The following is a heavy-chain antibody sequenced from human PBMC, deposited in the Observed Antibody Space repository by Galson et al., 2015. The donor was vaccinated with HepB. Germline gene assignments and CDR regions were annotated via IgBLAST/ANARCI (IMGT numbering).Heavy chain of an antibody. CDR3: TREGYDILTGYSHWFDP. J-gene: IGHJ5*02. V-gene: IGHV3-49*03. CDR1: GFTFGDYA. D-gene: IGHD3-9*01. Sequence: SLRLSCAASGFTFGDYAMSWFRQAPGKGLEWVGFIRSKAYGGTTEYAASVNGRFTISRDDSKSIAYLQMNSLKTEDTAVYYCTREGYDILTGYSHWFDPWGQGTLVTVSS. CDR2: IRSKAYGGTT.